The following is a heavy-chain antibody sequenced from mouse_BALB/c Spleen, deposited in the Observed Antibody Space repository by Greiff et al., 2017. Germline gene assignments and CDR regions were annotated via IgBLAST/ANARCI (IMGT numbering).Heavy chain of an antibody. V-gene: IGHV1-67*01. J-gene: IGHJ4*01. CDR2: ISTYSGNT. CDR1: GYTFTDYA. CDR3: ARHYYDYSLYAMDY. Sequence: VQLQQSGPELVRPGVSVKISCKGSGYTFTDYAMHWVKQSHAKSLEWIGVISTYSGNTNYNQKFKGKATMTVDKSSSTAYMELARLTSEDSAIYYCARHYYDYSLYAMDYWGQGTSVTGSS. D-gene: IGHD2-4*01.